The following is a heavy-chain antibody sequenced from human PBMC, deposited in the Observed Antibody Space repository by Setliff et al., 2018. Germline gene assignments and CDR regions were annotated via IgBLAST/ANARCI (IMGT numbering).Heavy chain of an antibody. D-gene: IGHD3-16*01. V-gene: IGHV3-15*07. CDR3: TTDPSTTFGGVIGAAFDI. J-gene: IGHJ3*02. CDR1: GFTFTNAW. Sequence: GESLTISCAASGFTFTNAWMNWVRQAPGKGLEWVGRIKGKTDGLTTDYAAPVKGRFTISRDDSKNTLYLQMNSLKTEDTAVYYCTTDPSTTFGGVIGAAFDIWGQGTMVTVSS. CDR2: IKGKTDGLTT.